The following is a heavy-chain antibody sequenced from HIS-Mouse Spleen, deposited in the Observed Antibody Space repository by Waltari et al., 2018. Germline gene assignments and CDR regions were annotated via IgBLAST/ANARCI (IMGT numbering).Heavy chain of an antibody. CDR3: AKVGHSYGYHFDY. J-gene: IGHJ4*02. CDR1: GFTFSSYG. V-gene: IGHV3-30*18. Sequence: QVQLVESVGGVVQPARSLRLSCAASGFTFSSYGMHGFRQAPGKGLEWVAVISYDGSNKYYADSVKGRFTISRDNSKNTLYLQMNSLRAEDTAVYYCAKVGHSYGYHFDYWGQGTLVTVSS. CDR2: ISYDGSNK. D-gene: IGHD5-18*01.